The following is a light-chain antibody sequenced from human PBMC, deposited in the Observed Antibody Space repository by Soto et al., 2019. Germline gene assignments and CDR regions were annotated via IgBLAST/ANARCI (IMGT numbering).Light chain of an antibody. J-gene: IGLJ2*01. Sequence: QSALTRPPSASGTPGQRVFISCSGSSSNIGGTNYAYWYQQLPGAAPKLLMHSNNLRPSGVPERISGSKSGTSASLAISGLRSEDEAVYYCASWDDRLGAVIFGGGTKVTVL. V-gene: IGLV1-47*02. CDR2: SNN. CDR1: SSNIGGTNY. CDR3: ASWDDRLGAVI.